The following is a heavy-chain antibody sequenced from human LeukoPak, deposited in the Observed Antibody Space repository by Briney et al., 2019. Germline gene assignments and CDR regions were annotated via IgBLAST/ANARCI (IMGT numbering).Heavy chain of an antibody. J-gene: IGHJ4*02. CDR1: GFTFSDYY. Sequence: GGALRLSCAASGFTFSDYYMSWIRQAPGKGLAGVSYINNSGSTIYYADSVKGRFTISRDNAKNSLYLQMSNRSAEDTAVYYCAREPKEGYKPSIDYCGQGTLVSVPA. V-gene: IGHV3-11*01. D-gene: IGHD5-24*01. CDR2: INNSGSTI. CDR3: AREPKEGYKPSIDY.